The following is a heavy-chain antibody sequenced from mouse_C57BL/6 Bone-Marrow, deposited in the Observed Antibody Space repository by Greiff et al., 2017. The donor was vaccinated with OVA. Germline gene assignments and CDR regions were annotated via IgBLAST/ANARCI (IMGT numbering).Heavy chain of an antibody. CDR2: IWGDGST. V-gene: IGHV2-3*01. CDR3: AKGGQGAMAY. CDR1: GFSLTSYG. Sequence: VQLQQSGPGLVAPSPSLSIICTVSGFSLTSYGVSWVRQPPGQGLEWLGVIWGDGSTNYHSALISSLSISKDNSKSQVFLKLNSLQADDAATYYCAKGGQGAMAYWGQGTSVTVSS. J-gene: IGHJ4*01.